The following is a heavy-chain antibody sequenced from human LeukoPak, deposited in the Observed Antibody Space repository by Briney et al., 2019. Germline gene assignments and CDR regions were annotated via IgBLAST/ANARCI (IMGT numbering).Heavy chain of an antibody. CDR1: GGSVTSGSYY. CDR3: ARDLWSYESGFDP. V-gene: IGHV4-61*01. CDR2: IYYSEST. D-gene: IGHD3-10*01. J-gene: IGHJ5*02. Sequence: SETLSLTCTVSGGSVTSGSYYWSWIRQPPGKGLEWIGYIYYSESTNYNPSPKSRVTISVDMSKNQFSLKLSSVTAADTAVYYCARDLWSYESGFDPWGQGILVTVSS.